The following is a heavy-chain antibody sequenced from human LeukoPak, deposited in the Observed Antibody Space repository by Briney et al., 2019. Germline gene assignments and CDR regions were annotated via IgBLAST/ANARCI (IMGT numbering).Heavy chain of an antibody. D-gene: IGHD3-22*01. Sequence: PGGSLRLSCAASGFTFSSYAMSWVRQAPGKGLEWVSGISGSGDNTYYADSVKGRFTISRDNSRNTLYLQMNSPRAEDTAVYYCAKGRMIERPGAVDTWGQGTMVTVSS. CDR2: ISGSGDNT. CDR1: GFTFSSYA. CDR3: AKGRMIERPGAVDT. J-gene: IGHJ3*02. V-gene: IGHV3-23*01.